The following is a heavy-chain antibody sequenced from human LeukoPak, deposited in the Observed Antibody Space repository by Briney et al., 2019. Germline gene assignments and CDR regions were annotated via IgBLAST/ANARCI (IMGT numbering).Heavy chain of an antibody. D-gene: IGHD3-22*01. V-gene: IGHV3-48*01. J-gene: IGHJ1*01. CDR2: ISSSSSTI. CDR1: GFTFSYYS. CDR3: ARGPRGYDSSGYPEFFQH. Sequence: GSLRLSCAASGFTFSYYSMNWVRQAPGKGLEWVSYISSSSSTIYYADSVKGRFKIYRENDKNSLYLQMNSLRAEDTAVYYCARGPRGYDSSGYPEFFQHWGQGTLVTVSS.